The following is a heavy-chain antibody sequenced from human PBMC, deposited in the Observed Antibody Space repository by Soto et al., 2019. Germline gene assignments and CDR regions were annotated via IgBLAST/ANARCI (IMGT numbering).Heavy chain of an antibody. Sequence: SVKVSCKASGFTFTSSAMQWVRQARGQRLEWIGWIVVGSGNTNYAQKFQERVTITRDMSTSTAYMELSSLRSEDTAVYYCAADRYCSGGSCPYYWGQGTLVTVSS. D-gene: IGHD2-15*01. J-gene: IGHJ4*02. CDR2: IVVGSGNT. V-gene: IGHV1-58*02. CDR1: GFTFTSSA. CDR3: AADRYCSGGSCPYY.